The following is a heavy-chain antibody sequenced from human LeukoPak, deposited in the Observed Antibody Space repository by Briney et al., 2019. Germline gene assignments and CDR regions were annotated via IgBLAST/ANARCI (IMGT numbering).Heavy chain of an antibody. V-gene: IGHV3-30*03. CDR3: AREDSSGLDY. CDR1: GFTFNSYG. J-gene: IGHJ4*02. Sequence: GGSLRLSCVGSGFTFNSYGMHWVRQAPGKGLQWVAAITYDGSTRYHADSVKGRFTISRDNSKDTLYLQMNSLKIEDTATYYCAREDSSGLDYWGQGTLVTVSS. CDR2: ITYDGSTR. D-gene: IGHD6-25*01.